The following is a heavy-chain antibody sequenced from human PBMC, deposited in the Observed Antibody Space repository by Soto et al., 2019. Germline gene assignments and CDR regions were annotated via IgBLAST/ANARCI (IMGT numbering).Heavy chain of an antibody. Sequence: GGSLRLSCAVSGFSLFNKAWLSWVRQAPGQGLESIGRIKSKTDGGTTDYAASVKGRFTISRDDSKNTLYLQMDSLKTEDTAVYYCTTVGYGDYCFDRWGQGILVTVSS. CDR2: IKSKTDGGTT. V-gene: IGHV3-15*01. D-gene: IGHD5-12*01. J-gene: IGHJ4*02. CDR3: TTVGYGDYCFDR. CDR1: GFSLFNKAW.